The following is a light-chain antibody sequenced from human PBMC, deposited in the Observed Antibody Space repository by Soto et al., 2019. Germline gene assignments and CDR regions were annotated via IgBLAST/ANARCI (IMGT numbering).Light chain of an antibody. CDR1: SSDVGSYNL. J-gene: IGLJ2*01. CDR2: EVS. CDR3: CSYAGSIIVV. Sequence: QSVLTQPASVSGSPGQSITISCTGTSSDVGSYNLVSWYQQHPGKAPKLMIYEVSKRPSGVSNGFSGSKSGNTASLTISGLQAEDEADYYCCSYAGSIIVVFGGGTKLTVL. V-gene: IGLV2-23*02.